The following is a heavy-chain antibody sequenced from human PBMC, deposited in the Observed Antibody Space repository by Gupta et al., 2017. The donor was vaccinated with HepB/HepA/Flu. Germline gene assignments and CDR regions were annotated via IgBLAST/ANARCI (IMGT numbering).Heavy chain of an antibody. CDR1: GFTFSNYP. D-gene: IGHD3-10*01. CDR3: AEGLTVRDY. J-gene: IGHJ4*02. Sequence: EVQLLESGGGLVQPGGSLRLSCAASGFTFSNYPMTWVRQAPGKGLEWVSALSASTGEAFYADSVKGRFSISRDNSKNIRYLQMDSLGADDTAVYYCAEGLTVRDYWGQGTLVSVSS. V-gene: IGHV3-23*01. CDR2: LSASTGEA.